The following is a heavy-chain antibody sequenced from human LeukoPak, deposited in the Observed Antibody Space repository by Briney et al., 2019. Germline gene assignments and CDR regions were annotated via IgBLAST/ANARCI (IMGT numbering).Heavy chain of an antibody. D-gene: IGHD5-12*01. CDR1: GYTFTSYG. CDR3: ARLARRYSGYDHLVY. J-gene: IGHJ4*02. CDR2: NSAYNGNT. Sequence: ASVKVSCKASGYTFTSYGISWVRQAPGQGLEWMGWNSAYNGNTNYAQKLQGRVTMTTDTSTSTAYMELRSLRSDDTAVYYCARLARRYSGYDHLVYWGQGTLVTVSS. V-gene: IGHV1-18*01.